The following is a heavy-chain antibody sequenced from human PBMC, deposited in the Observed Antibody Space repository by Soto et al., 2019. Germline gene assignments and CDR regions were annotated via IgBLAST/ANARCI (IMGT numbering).Heavy chain of an antibody. V-gene: IGHV3-13*05. D-gene: IGHD2-15*01. CDR2: IGAADDP. CDR1: GFTFSAYD. Sequence: EVQLVESGGGVVQPGESLRLSCAASGFTFSAYDMHWVRQTTGKGLEWVSAIGAADDPYYLGSVKGRFTISRENAKNSLYLQMNRLRAEDTAVYYCARAYSGRLPRRAYYYFAMDVWGQGTTVTVSS. J-gene: IGHJ6*02. CDR3: ARAYSGRLPRRAYYYFAMDV.